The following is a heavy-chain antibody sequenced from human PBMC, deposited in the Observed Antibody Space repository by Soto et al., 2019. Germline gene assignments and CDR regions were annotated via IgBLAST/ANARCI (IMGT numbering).Heavy chain of an antibody. V-gene: IGHV5-51*01. D-gene: IGHD1-7*01. J-gene: IGHJ4*02. CDR2: MFPWTSDT. CDR3: VTTRDGTTFFPH. CDR1: GYTFNSFW. Sequence: GASLKISCQGSGYTFNSFWIGWVRQMPGEGLEWMGLMFPWTSDTRYSPSFQGHVSISVDRSTGTGYLQWNSLKASDTAMYYCVTTRDGTTFFPHWGQGTPVTVSS.